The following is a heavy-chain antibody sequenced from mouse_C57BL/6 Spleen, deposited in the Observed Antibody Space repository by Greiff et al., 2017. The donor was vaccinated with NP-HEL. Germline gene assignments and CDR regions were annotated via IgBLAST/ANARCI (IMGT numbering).Heavy chain of an antibody. V-gene: IGHV1-72*01. D-gene: IGHD1-1*01. Sequence: QVQLQQPGAELVKPGASVKLSCKASGYTFTSYWMHWVKQRPGRGLEWIGRIDPNSGGTKYNEKFKSKATLTVDKPSSTAYMQLSSLTSVDSAVYYCAVNYSGSSYGYFDVWGTGTTVTVSS. CDR1: GYTFTSYW. CDR3: AVNYSGSSYGYFDV. J-gene: IGHJ1*03. CDR2: IDPNSGGT.